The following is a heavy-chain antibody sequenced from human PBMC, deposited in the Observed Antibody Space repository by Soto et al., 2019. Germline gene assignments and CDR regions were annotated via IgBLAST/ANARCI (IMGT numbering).Heavy chain of an antibody. V-gene: IGHV4-4*02. CDR3: ARHDYGDYYGMDV. CDR1: GGSISSSNW. Sequence: SETLSLTCAVSGGSISSSNWWSWVRQPPGKGLEWIGEIYHSVSTNYNPSLKSRVTISVDKSKNQFSLKLSSVTAADTAVYYCARHDYGDYYGMDVWGQGTTVTV. J-gene: IGHJ6*02. CDR2: IYHSVST. D-gene: IGHD4-17*01.